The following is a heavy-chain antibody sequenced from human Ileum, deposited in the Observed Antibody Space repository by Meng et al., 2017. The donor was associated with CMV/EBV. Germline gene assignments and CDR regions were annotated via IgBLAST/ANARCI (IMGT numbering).Heavy chain of an antibody. CDR3: AKSRDSGYDLIDY. CDR1: GFTFRSHA. CDR2: ISGSGATT. V-gene: IGHV3-23*01. J-gene: IGHJ4*02. D-gene: IGHD5-12*01. Sequence: ASGFTFRSHAMNWVRPAPGKGPEWVSTISGSGATTYYADSLKGRSTISRDNFNKMVYLQLNSLRAEDTAVYYCAKSRDSGYDLIDYWGQGTLVTVSS.